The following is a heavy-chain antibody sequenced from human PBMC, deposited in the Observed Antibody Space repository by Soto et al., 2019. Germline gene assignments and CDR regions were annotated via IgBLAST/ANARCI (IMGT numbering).Heavy chain of an antibody. CDR3: ARGYDSSGYYWALYYYYGMDV. J-gene: IGHJ6*02. D-gene: IGHD3-22*01. Sequence: SETLSLTCTVSGGSISSGGYYWSWIRQHPGKGLEWIGYIYYSGSTYYNPSLKSRVTISVDTSKNQFPLKLSSVTAADTAVYYCARGYDSSGYYWALYYYYGMDVWGQGTTVTVSS. V-gene: IGHV4-31*03. CDR2: IYYSGST. CDR1: GGSISSGGYY.